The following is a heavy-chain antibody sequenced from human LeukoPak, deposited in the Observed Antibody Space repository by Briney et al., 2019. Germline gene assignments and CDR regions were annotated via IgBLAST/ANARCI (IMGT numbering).Heavy chain of an antibody. CDR1: GFTFSSYG. V-gene: IGHV3-23*01. J-gene: IGHJ6*03. CDR2: ISGSGGST. CDR3: ARDRARGYYYYMDV. Sequence: GGTLRLSCAASGFTFSSYGMSWVRQAPGKGLEWVSAISGSGGSTYYADSVKGRFTISRDNSKNTLYLQMNSLRAEDTAVYYCARDRARGYYYYMDVWGKGTTVTVSS.